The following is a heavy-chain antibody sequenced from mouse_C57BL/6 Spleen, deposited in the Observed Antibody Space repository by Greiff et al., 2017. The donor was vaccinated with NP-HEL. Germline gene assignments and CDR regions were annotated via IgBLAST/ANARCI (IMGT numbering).Heavy chain of an antibody. CDR3: ARLRDGYYFFDY. J-gene: IGHJ2*01. Sequence: VQLQQSGAELVKPGASVKISCKASGYAFSSYWMNWVKQRPGKGLEWIGQIYPGDGDTNYNGKFKGKATLTADKSSSTAYMQLSSLTSEDSAVYFCARLRDGYYFFDYWGQGTTLTVSS. CDR1: GYAFSSYW. CDR2: IYPGDGDT. V-gene: IGHV1-80*01. D-gene: IGHD2-3*01.